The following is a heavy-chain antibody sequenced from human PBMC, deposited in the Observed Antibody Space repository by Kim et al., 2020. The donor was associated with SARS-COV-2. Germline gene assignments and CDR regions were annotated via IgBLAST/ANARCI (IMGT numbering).Heavy chain of an antibody. J-gene: IGHJ6*02. V-gene: IGHV1-69*13. D-gene: IGHD6-13*01. CDR2: IIPIFGTA. CDR1: GGTFSSYA. Sequence: SVKVSCKASGGTFSSYAISWVRQAPGQGLEWMGGIIPIFGTANYAQKFQGRVTITADESTSTAYMELSSLRSEDTAVYYCAAGYSSSWPYYYYGMDVWGQGTTVTVSS. CDR3: AAGYSSSWPYYYYGMDV.